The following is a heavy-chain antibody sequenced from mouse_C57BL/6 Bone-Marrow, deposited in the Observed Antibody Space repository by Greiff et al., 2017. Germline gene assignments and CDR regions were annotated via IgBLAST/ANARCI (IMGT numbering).Heavy chain of an antibody. Sequence: EVKLMESGAELVRPGASVKLSCTASGFNIKDDYMHWVKQRPEQGLEWIGWIDPENGDTEYASKFQGKATITADTSSNTAYLQLSSLTSEDTAVYYCTFYSNWGYWGQGTTLTVSS. V-gene: IGHV14-4*01. CDR1: GFNIKDDY. D-gene: IGHD2-5*01. CDR2: IDPENGDT. J-gene: IGHJ2*01. CDR3: TFYSNWGY.